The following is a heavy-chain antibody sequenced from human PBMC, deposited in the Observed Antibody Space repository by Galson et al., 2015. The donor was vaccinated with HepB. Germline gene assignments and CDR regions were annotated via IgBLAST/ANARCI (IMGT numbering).Heavy chain of an antibody. D-gene: IGHD2-15*01. J-gene: IGHJ6*02. CDR3: AGQAATPNWGMDV. V-gene: IGHV4-39*01. Sequence: LSLTCTVSGGSISSSRYYWGWIRQPPGKGLEWIGSIYYSGSTYHSPSLKSRVTISVDTSKNQFSLKLSSVTAADTAVYYCAGQAATPNWGMDVWGQGTTVTVSS. CDR1: GGSISSSRYY. CDR2: IYYSGST.